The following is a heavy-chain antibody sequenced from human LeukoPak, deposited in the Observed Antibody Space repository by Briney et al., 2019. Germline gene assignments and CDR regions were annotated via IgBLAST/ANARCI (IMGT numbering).Heavy chain of an antibody. CDR2: IVPSDSYT. J-gene: IGHJ4*02. D-gene: IGHD3-3*01. Sequence: PGESLKISCQGSGYPFTSYWISWVRQMPGKGLGWMGIIVPSDSYTSYSPSFQGHVTISADKSISAAFLQWSSLKASDTAMYYCARHSHYDFWSGYLDYWGQGSLVTVSS. CDR1: GYPFTSYW. V-gene: IGHV5-10-1*01. CDR3: ARHSHYDFWSGYLDY.